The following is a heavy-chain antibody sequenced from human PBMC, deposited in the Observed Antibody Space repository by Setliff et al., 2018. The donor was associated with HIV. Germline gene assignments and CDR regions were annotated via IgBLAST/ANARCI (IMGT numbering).Heavy chain of an antibody. V-gene: IGHV4-30-4*08. J-gene: IGHJ4*02. CDR3: ARRSGWSLDY. CDR2: IYYSGST. CDR1: GGSISSGDYY. Sequence: SETLSLTCTVSGGSISSGDYYWSWIRQPPGKGLGWIGYIYYSGSTYYNPSLKSRVTISVDTSKNQFSLKLSSVTAADTAVYYCARRSGWSLDYWGQGTLVTVSS. D-gene: IGHD6-19*01.